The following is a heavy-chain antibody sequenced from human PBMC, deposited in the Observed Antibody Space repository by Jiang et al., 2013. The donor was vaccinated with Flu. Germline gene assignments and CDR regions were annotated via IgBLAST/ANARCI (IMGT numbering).Heavy chain of an antibody. CDR2: IYYSGNT. D-gene: IGHD5-12*01. Sequence: TLSLTCTVSGGSISSNYWSWIRQPPGKGLEWIGHIYYSGNTNYNPSLKSRVTISIDTSKTHFSLKLSSVTAADTAVYYCARSGYRDDAFDIWGQGTMVTVS. J-gene: IGHJ3*02. CDR3: ARSGYRDDAFDI. CDR1: GGSISSNY. V-gene: IGHV4-59*08.